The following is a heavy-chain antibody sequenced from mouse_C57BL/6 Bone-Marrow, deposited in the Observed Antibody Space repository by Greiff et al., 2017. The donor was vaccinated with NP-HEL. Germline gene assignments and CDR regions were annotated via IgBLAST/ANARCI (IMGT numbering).Heavy chain of an antibody. CDR1: GYTFTDYE. D-gene: IGHD2-2*01. Sequence: QVQLQQSGAELVRPGASVTLSCKASGYTFTDYEMHWVKQTPVHGLEWIGAIDPETGGTAYNQKFKGKAILTADKSSSTAYMELRSLTSEDSAVYYCTRERVIPDHWRKGTTLTVPS. V-gene: IGHV1-15*01. CDR2: IDPETGGT. J-gene: IGHJ2*01. CDR3: TRERVIPDH.